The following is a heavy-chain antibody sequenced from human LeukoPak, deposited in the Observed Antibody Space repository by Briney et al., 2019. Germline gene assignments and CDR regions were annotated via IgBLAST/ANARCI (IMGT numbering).Heavy chain of an antibody. J-gene: IGHJ6*02. D-gene: IGHD1-14*01. CDR2: INPSGGST. V-gene: IGHV1-46*01. CDR1: GGTFSSYA. CDR3: ARATRDYYYGMDV. Sequence: GASVNVSCTASGGTFSSYAISWVRQAPGQGLEWMGIINPSGGSTSYAQKFQGRVTMTRDTSTSTVYMELSSLRSEDTAVYYCARATRDYYYGMDVWGQGTTVTVSS.